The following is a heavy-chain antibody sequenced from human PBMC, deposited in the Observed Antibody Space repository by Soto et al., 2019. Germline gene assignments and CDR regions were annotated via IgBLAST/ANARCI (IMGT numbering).Heavy chain of an antibody. V-gene: IGHV3-74*01. Sequence: GGSLRLSCAASGFPFSSYWMHWVRQAPGKGLVWVSRINGDGSSISYADSVKGRFTISRDNAKNTLYLQMNSLRAEDAAVYYCTRRGCSTTSCYFNWGRGTLVTVSS. D-gene: IGHD2-2*01. CDR2: INGDGSSI. J-gene: IGHJ4*02. CDR3: TRRGCSTTSCYFN. CDR1: GFPFSSYW.